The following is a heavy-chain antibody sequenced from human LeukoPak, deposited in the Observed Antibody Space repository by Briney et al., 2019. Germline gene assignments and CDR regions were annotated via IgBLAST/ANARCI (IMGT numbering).Heavy chain of an antibody. J-gene: IGHJ4*02. V-gene: IGHV3-30*18. Sequence: GGSLRLSCAASGFTFSSYGMHWVRQAPGKGLEWVAVISYDGSNKYYADSVKCRFTISRDNSKNTLYLQMNSLRAEDTAVYYCAKDQGSSGYLFDYWGQGTLVTVSS. CDR2: ISYDGSNK. D-gene: IGHD3-22*01. CDR3: AKDQGSSGYLFDY. CDR1: GFTFSSYG.